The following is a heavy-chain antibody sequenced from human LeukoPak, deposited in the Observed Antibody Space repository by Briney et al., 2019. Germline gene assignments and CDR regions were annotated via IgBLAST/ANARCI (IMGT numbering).Heavy chain of an antibody. CDR2: INPSGGST. D-gene: IGHD2-15*01. V-gene: IGHV1-46*01. CDR3: VVVEFDY. CDR1: GYTFTSYH. J-gene: IGHJ4*02. Sequence: ASVKVSCKASGYTFTSYHMHWVRQAPGQGLEWMGIINPSGGSTRYAQRFQGRITMTRDTSTSTVYMELSSLRSEDTAVYYCVVVEFDYWGQGTLVTVSS.